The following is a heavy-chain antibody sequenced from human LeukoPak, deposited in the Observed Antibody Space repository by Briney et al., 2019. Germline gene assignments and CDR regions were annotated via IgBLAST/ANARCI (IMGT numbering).Heavy chain of an antibody. CDR3: AAYSSSWGWFDP. D-gene: IGHD6-13*01. CDR2: IYHSGST. CDR1: GVSISSSNW. V-gene: IGHV4-4*02. J-gene: IGHJ5*02. Sequence: SETLSLTCAVSGVSISSSNWWSWVRQPPGKGLEWIGEIYHSGSTNYNPSLKSRVTISVDKSKNQFSLKLSSVTAADTAVYYCAAYSSSWGWFDPWGQGTLVTVSS.